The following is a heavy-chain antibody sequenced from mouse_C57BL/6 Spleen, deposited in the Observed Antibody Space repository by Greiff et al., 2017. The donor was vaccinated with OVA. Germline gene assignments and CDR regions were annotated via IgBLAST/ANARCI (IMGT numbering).Heavy chain of an antibody. V-gene: IGHV1-19*01. D-gene: IGHD2-1*01. CDR1: GYTFTDYY. Sequence: VQLQQSGPVLVKPGASVKMSCKASGYTFTDYYMNWVKQSHGTSLEWIGVINPYNGGTSYNQKLKGQAPLTVDKSSSTAYMGLNSLTSEDSAGYYCARKDGNYAWFAYWGQGTLVTVSA. CDR2: INPYNGGT. J-gene: IGHJ3*01. CDR3: ARKDGNYAWFAY.